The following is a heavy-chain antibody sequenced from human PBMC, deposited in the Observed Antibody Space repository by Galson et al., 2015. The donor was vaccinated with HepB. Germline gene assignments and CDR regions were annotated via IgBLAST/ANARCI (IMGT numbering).Heavy chain of an antibody. J-gene: IGHJ6*03. CDR2: IIPIFGTA. CDR3: ARGVMEGGSSNYYYYMDV. D-gene: IGHD3-16*01. CDR1: GGTFSSYA. V-gene: IGHV1-69*13. Sequence: SVKVSCKASGGTFSSYAISWVRQATGQGLEWMGGIIPIFGTANYAQKFQGRVTITADESTSTAYMELSSLRSEDTAVYYCARGVMEGGSSNYYYYMDVWGKGTTVTVSS.